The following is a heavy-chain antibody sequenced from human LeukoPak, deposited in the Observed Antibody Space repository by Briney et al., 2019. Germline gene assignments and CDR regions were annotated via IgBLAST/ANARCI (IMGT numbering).Heavy chain of an antibody. CDR3: ARDPAAENWFDP. CDR1: GFTFSSYW. J-gene: IGHJ5*02. Sequence: GGSLRLSCAASGFTFSSYWMHWVRQAPGKGLVWVSRINSAGSSTSCADSVKGRFTISRDNAKNTLYLQMNSLRAEDTAVYYCARDPAAENWFDPWGQGTLVTVSS. CDR2: INSAGSST. D-gene: IGHD6-13*01. V-gene: IGHV3-74*01.